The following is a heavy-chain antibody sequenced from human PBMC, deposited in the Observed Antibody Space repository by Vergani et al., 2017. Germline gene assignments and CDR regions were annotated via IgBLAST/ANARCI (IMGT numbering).Heavy chain of an antibody. CDR2: IKSKTDGGTT. Sequence: EVQLVESGGGLVKPGGSLRLSCAASGFTFSNAWMSWVHQAPGKGLEWVGRIKSKTDGGTTDYAAPVKGRFTISRDDSKNTLYLQMNSLKTEDTAVYYCTTDQDSPYYFDYWGQGTLVTVSS. V-gene: IGHV3-15*01. D-gene: IGHD4-11*01. J-gene: IGHJ4*02. CDR1: GFTFSNAW. CDR3: TTDQDSPYYFDY.